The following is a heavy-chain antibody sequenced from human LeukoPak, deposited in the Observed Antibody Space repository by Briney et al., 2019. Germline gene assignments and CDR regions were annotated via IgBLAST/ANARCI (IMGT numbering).Heavy chain of an antibody. D-gene: IGHD4-23*01. CDR2: ISSRSSYI. Sequence: PGGSRRLSCAASGFTFSSYTMNWVRQAPGKGLEWVSSISSRSSYIYYADSVKGRFTISRDNAKNSLYLQMNSLRAEDTAVYYCARDEGVYGGNTDDYWGQGTLVTVSS. CDR1: GFTFSSYT. J-gene: IGHJ4*02. V-gene: IGHV3-21*01. CDR3: ARDEGVYGGNTDDY.